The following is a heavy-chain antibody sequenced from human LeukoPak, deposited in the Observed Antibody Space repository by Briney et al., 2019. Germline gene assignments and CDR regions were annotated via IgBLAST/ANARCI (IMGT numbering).Heavy chain of an antibody. Sequence: SETLSLTCAVYGGSFSGYYWSWIRQPPGKGLEWIGEINHSGSTYYNPSLKSRVTISVDTSKNQFSLKLSSVTAADTAVYYCARHRSGYSYGSFDYWGQGTLVTVSS. CDR1: GGSFSGYY. V-gene: IGHV4-34*01. CDR3: ARHRSGYSYGSFDY. J-gene: IGHJ4*02. D-gene: IGHD5-18*01. CDR2: INHSGST.